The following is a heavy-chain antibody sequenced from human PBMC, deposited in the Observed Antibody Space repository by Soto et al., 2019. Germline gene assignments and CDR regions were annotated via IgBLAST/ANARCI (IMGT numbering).Heavy chain of an antibody. J-gene: IGHJ5*02. V-gene: IGHV1-46*01. Sequence: ASVKVSCKASGYTFTSYYMHWVRQAPGQGLEWMGIINPSGGSTSYAQKFQDRVIITRDTSASTAYMDLSSLRSEDTAVYYCARGIATGQLDPWGQGTLVTVSS. D-gene: IGHD2-15*01. CDR3: ARGIATGQLDP. CDR1: GYTFTSYY. CDR2: INPSGGST.